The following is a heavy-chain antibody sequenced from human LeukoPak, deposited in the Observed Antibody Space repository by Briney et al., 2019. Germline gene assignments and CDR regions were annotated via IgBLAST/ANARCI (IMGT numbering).Heavy chain of an antibody. CDR2: IKQDGSEI. CDR3: ARDLGELRKVGKFDY. Sequence: GGSLRLSCAASGFTFSSHWMSWVRQAPGKGLEWVANIKQDGSEIYYVDSVKGRFTISRDNAENSLSLLMNSLSVEDTAVYYCARDLGELRKVGKFDYWGQGTLVTVSS. J-gene: IGHJ4*02. V-gene: IGHV3-7*01. CDR1: GFTFSSHW. D-gene: IGHD3-16*01.